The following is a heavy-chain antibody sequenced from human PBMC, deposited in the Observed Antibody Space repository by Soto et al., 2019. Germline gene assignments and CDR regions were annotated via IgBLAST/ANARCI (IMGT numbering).Heavy chain of an antibody. CDR3: ARHDFYHRTFDI. CDR2: TLYSGRP. J-gene: IGHJ3*02. CDR1: GGSVGSGAYY. V-gene: IGHV4-61*08. Sequence: SETPSLTCRVSGGSVGSGAYYWSWIRQPPGKGLEWIGYTLYSGRPIYNPSLQSLQSRVTISVDTSRNQFSLRLTSVTAADTALYYCARHDFYHRTFDIWGQGTLVTVSS. D-gene: IGHD3-3*01.